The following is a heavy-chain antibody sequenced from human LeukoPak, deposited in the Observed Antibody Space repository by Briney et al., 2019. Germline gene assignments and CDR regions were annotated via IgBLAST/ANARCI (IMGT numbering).Heavy chain of an antibody. CDR1: GFTFDDYA. D-gene: IGHD3-9*01. CDR3: AKGPYYDILTGYEPFDY. J-gene: IGHJ4*02. Sequence: GRSLRLSCAASGFTFDDYAMHWVRQAPGKGLEWVSAISGSGGSTYYADSVKGRFTISRDNSKNTLYLQMNSLRAEDTAVYYCAKGPYYDILTGYEPFDYWGQGTLVTVSS. CDR2: ISGSGGST. V-gene: IGHV3-23*01.